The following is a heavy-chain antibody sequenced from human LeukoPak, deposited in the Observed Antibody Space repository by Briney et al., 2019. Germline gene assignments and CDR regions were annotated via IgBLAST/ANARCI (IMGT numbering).Heavy chain of an antibody. J-gene: IGHJ6*02. CDR1: GFTFTSYA. D-gene: IGHD6-19*01. CDR3: ARDGAAVAGPIRPYYYYGMDV. Sequence: QPGGSLRLSCAASGFTFTSYAMTWVRQAPGKGLEWVSYISSSGSTIYYADSVKGRFTISRDNAKNSLYLQMNSLRAEDTAVYYCARDGAAVAGPIRPYYYYGMDVWGQGTTVTVSS. CDR2: ISSSGSTI. V-gene: IGHV3-48*03.